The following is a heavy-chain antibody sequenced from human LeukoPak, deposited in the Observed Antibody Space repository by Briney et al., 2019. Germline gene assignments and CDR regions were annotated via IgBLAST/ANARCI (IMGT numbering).Heavy chain of an antibody. CDR2: IYTTGTT. CDR3: GRQGYIVAHYFLDF. D-gene: IGHD2-21*01. J-gene: IGHJ4*02. Sequence: PSETLSLTCTVSSGSINSYYWGWVWQPPGKGLEWIGRIYTTGTTQYNPSLKSRVTMSIDTSTNQFSLNLRSMAAADTAVYYCGRQGYIVAHYFLDFWSQGTLVAVS. V-gene: IGHV4-4*07. CDR1: SGSINSYY.